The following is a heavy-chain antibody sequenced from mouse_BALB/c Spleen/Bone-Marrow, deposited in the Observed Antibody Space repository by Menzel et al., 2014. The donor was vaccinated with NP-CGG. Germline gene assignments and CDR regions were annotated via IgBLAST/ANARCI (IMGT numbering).Heavy chain of an antibody. CDR1: GHTFSNYW. V-gene: IGHV1-7*01. Sequence: AQVVESGAELAKPGASVKMPCKASGHTFSNYWMHWVKQRPGQGLEWIGYIGPTTGYTEYSQKFKDKATLTADKSSSTAYMQLSSLTSEDSAVYYCARYGNFLAMDYWGQGTSVTVAS. D-gene: IGHD1-1*01. CDR2: IGPTTGYT. CDR3: ARYGNFLAMDY. J-gene: IGHJ4*01.